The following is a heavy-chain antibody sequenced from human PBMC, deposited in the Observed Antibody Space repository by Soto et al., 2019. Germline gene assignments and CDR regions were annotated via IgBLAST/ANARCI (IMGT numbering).Heavy chain of an antibody. J-gene: IGHJ4*02. V-gene: IGHV4-59*08. CDR3: ARLGGYCISTICYFPTTPFDY. Sequence: SETLSLTCTVSGGSISRYYWSWIRQPPGKGLEWIGYLYNAGSTIYNPSLKSRVTISVDMSQNQFSLNLNYVTAADTAVYYCARLGGYCISTICYFPTTPFDYWGQGTLVTVSS. D-gene: IGHD2-2*03. CDR2: LYNAGST. CDR1: GGSISRYY.